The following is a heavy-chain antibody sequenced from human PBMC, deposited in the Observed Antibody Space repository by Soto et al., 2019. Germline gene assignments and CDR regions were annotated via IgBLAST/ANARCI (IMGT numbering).Heavy chain of an antibody. CDR2: IYYSGST. Sequence: TSETLSLTCTVSGGSISSGGYYWSWIRQHPGKGLEWIGYIYYSGSTYYNPSLKSRVTISVDTSKNQFSLKLSSVTAADTAVYYCARVPRITMVRGVAHNWFDPWGQGTLVTVSS. CDR1: GGSISSGGYY. D-gene: IGHD3-10*01. CDR3: ARVPRITMVRGVAHNWFDP. V-gene: IGHV4-31*03. J-gene: IGHJ5*02.